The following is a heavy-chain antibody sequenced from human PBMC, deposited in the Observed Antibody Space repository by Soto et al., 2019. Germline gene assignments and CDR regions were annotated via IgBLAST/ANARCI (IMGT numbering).Heavy chain of an antibody. V-gene: IGHV3-23*01. D-gene: IGHD3-9*01. CDR3: SKALTGYSSRPPPPALDY. CDR1: GFTFSSYA. CDR2: ISGSGGST. J-gene: IGHJ4*02. Sequence: PGGSLRLSCVASGFTFSSYAMSWVRQAPGKGLEWVSAISGSGGSTYYADSVKGRFTISRDNSKNTLYLQMTSLRAEDTAVYYCSKALTGYSSRPPPPALDYWGQGTLVTVSS.